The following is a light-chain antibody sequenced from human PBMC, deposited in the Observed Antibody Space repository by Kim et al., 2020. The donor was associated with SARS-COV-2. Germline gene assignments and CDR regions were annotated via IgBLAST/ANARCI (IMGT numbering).Light chain of an antibody. V-gene: IGLV3-21*04. Sequence: SYELTQPPSVSVAPGKTARITCGGNNIGSKSVHWYQQKPGQAPVLVIYYDSDRPSGIPERFSGSKSGNTATLTISRVEAGDEADYYCQVWDRSSDHVVFG. J-gene: IGLJ2*01. CDR2: YDS. CDR1: NIGSKS. CDR3: QVWDRSSDHVV.